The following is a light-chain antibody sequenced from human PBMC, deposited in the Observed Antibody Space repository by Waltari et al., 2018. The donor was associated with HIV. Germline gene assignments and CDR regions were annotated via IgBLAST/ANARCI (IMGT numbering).Light chain of an antibody. J-gene: IGKJ4*01. V-gene: IGKV4-1*01. CDR1: QSLLDTTTYKNY. CDR3: QQYSSSPLT. Sequence: DIVMTQSPLSLPVSHGEPASIQCRSSQSLLDTTTYKNYLAWYQQRPGQPPKLLIYWASARESGVPGRFSGRGSGTDFTLSISRLEAEDVAVYYCQQYSSSPLTFGGGTKVEIK. CDR2: WAS.